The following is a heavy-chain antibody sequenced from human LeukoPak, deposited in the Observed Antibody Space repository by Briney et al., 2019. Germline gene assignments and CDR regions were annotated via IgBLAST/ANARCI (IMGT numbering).Heavy chain of an antibody. J-gene: IGHJ4*02. Sequence: GGSLRLSCAASGFTFSTYGMHWVRQAPGKGLEWVAVMWSDRITKYFGDSVKGRFTISRDNSKNTLYLQMNSLRAEDTAVYYCVRGDYGDYTLFDYWGQGTLVTVSS. V-gene: IGHV3-33*01. CDR3: VRGDYGDYTLFDY. CDR2: MWSDRITK. CDR1: GFTFSTYG. D-gene: IGHD4-17*01.